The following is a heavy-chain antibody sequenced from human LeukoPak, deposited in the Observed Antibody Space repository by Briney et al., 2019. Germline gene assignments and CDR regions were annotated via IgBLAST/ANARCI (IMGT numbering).Heavy chain of an antibody. CDR1: GGSIGTYH. D-gene: IGHD6-19*01. CDR3: ARHDDNGWYFFDI. CDR2: IFDSGSP. J-gene: IGHJ4*01. V-gene: IGHV4-59*08. Sequence: SETLSLTCTVSGGSIGTYHWSWVRQPPGKGLEGIGYIFDSGSPNYRPALKSRVTISLDTSKNHVSLSLQSATAADTAIYYCARHDDNGWYFFDIWGHGTLVTVSS.